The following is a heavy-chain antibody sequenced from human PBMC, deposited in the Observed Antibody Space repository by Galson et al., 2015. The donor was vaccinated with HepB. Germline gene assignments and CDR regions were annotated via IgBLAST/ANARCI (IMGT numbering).Heavy chain of an antibody. V-gene: IGHV3-7*03. J-gene: IGHJ4*02. D-gene: IGHD7-27*01. CDR2: IRPDGSGK. CDR1: GFTFSTYW. Sequence: SLRLSCAASGFTFSTYWMNWVRQAPGKGLEWVANIRPDGSGKYYADTVKGRFTISRDNAMNSLYLEMNSLRAEDTAVYYCVRNWGSLDYWGQGTLVTVSS. CDR3: VRNWGSLDY.